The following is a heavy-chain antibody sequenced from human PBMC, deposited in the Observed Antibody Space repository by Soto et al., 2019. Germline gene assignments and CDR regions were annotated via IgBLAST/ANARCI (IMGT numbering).Heavy chain of an antibody. D-gene: IGHD1-26*01. J-gene: IGHJ4*02. CDR3: ARERGGYNRGDFEF. CDR2: IIPDFGTG. V-gene: IGHV1-69*13. Sequence: AASVKVSCKASGGTFNSYAISWVRQAPGQGLEWMGGIIPDFGTGNSAQKFRGRVSIIADASTTTVYMRLSGLTLEDTAVYYCARERGGYNRGDFEFWGQGTQVTVSS. CDR1: GGTFNSYA.